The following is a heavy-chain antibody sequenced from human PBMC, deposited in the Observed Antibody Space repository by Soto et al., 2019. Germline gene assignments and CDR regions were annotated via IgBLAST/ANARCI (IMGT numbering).Heavy chain of an antibody. J-gene: IGHJ4*02. V-gene: IGHV3-30*18. CDR3: AKDSSITMGPFFDY. Sequence: GGSLRLSCAASGFTFSSYGMHWVRQAPGKGLEWVAVISYDGSNKYYADSVKGRFTISRDNSKNTLYLQMNSLRAEDTAVYYCAKDSSITMGPFFDYWGQGTLVTVSS. D-gene: IGHD3-10*01. CDR2: ISYDGSNK. CDR1: GFTFSSYG.